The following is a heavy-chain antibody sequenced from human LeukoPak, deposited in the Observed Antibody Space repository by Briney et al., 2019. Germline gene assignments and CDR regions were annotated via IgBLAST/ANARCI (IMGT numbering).Heavy chain of an antibody. CDR2: IYYSGST. V-gene: IGHV4-59*01. CDR3: ARGVSYYDSSGYKH. Sequence: SETLSLTCTVSGDSLSSYYWSWIRQPPGKGLEWIGYIYYSGSTNYNPSLKSRVTISVDTSKNQFSLKLSSVTAADTAVYYCARGVSYYDSSGYKHWGQGTLVTVSS. D-gene: IGHD3-22*01. CDR1: GDSLSSYY. J-gene: IGHJ1*01.